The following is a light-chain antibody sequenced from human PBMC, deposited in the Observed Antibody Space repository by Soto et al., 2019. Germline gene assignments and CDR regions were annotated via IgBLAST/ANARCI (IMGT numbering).Light chain of an antibody. CDR1: QTISSN. CDR3: QQRSNFPT. Sequence: EVVMTQSPATLSVSPGEGATLSCRASQTISSNLAWYQQKPGQAPRLVIFDASTRATGIPDRFSGRGSGTEFTLTISSLQSEDFAVYFCQQRSNFPTFGGGTKVDIK. CDR2: DAS. J-gene: IGKJ4*01. V-gene: IGKV3-15*01.